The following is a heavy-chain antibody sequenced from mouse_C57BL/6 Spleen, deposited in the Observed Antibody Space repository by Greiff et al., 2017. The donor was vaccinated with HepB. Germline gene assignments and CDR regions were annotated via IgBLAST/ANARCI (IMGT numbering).Heavy chain of an antibody. Sequence: QVQLQQSGPELVKPGASVKISCKASGYAFSSSWMNWVKQRPGKGLEWIGRIYPGDGDTNYNGKFKGKATLTADKSSSTAYMQLSSLTSEDAAVYFCANSNFDVWGTGTTVTVSS. V-gene: IGHV1-82*01. CDR2: IYPGDGDT. CDR1: GYAFSSSW. CDR3: ANSNFDV. J-gene: IGHJ1*03.